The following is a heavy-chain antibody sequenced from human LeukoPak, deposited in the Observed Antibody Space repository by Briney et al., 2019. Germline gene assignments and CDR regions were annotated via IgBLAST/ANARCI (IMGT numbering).Heavy chain of an antibody. D-gene: IGHD3-22*01. CDR2: ISSSGGNT. J-gene: IGHJ4*02. CDR3: AKGRGYYDSSGYPY. Sequence: PGGSLRLSCAASGFTFSSYAMSWVRQAPGKGLEWVSAISSSGGNTYYADSVKGRFAISRENSKNTLYLQMNSLRAEDTAVYYCAKGRGYYDSSGYPYWGQGTLVTLSS. V-gene: IGHV3-23*01. CDR1: GFTFSSYA.